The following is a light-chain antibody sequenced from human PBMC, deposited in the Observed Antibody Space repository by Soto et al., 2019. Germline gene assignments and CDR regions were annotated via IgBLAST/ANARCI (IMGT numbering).Light chain of an antibody. Sequence: QSVLTQPASVSGSPGQSITISCTGTSSDVGGYNYVSWYQQHPGKAPKLMIYEVSNRPSGVSNRFSGSKSGNTASLTISGLQAEDEADHYCTSYTSSITYVFGTGTKLTVL. CDR3: TSYTSSITYV. CDR1: SSDVGGYNY. V-gene: IGLV2-14*01. J-gene: IGLJ1*01. CDR2: EVS.